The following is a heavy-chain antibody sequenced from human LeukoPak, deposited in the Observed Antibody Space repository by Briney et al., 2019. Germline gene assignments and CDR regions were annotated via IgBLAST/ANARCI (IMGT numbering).Heavy chain of an antibody. J-gene: IGHJ4*02. V-gene: IGHV4-34*01. Sequence: SETLSLTCAVYGGSFSGYYWSWIRQPPGKGLEWIGEINHSGSTNYNPSLKSRVTISVDTSKNQFSLKLSSVTAADTAVYYCARAAYSGSYYVDYWGQATLLTVSS. CDR1: GGSFSGYY. CDR2: INHSGST. CDR3: ARAAYSGSYYVDY. D-gene: IGHD1-26*01.